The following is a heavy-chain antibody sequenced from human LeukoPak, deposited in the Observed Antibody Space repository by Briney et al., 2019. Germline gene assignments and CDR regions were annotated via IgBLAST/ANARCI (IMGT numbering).Heavy chain of an antibody. CDR2: MNPNSGNT. Sequence: GASVKVSCKASGYTFTSYDINWVRQATGQGLEWMGWMNPNSGNTGYAQKFQGRVTMTRNTSISTAYMELSSLRSEETAVYYCFIRPIHCLGYCSSTRVFDPWGQGTLVTVSS. CDR1: GYTFTSYD. J-gene: IGHJ5*02. CDR3: FIRPIHCLGYCSSTRVFDP. D-gene: IGHD2-2*01. V-gene: IGHV1-8*01.